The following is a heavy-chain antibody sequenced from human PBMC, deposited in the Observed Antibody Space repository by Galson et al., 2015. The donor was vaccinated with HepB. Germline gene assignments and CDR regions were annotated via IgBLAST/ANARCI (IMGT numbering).Heavy chain of an antibody. CDR3: ASIPNIVVVPAAIQT. Sequence: SLRLSCAASGFTFSDYYMSWIRQAPGKGLEWVSYISSSGSTIYYADSVKGRFTISRDNAKNSLYLQMNSLRAEDTAVYYCASIPNIVVVPAAIQTWGQGTLVTVSS. J-gene: IGHJ5*02. V-gene: IGHV3-11*01. CDR1: GFTFSDYY. CDR2: ISSSGSTI. D-gene: IGHD2-2*02.